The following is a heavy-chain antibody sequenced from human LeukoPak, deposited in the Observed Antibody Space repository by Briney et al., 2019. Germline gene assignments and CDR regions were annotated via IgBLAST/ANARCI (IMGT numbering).Heavy chain of an antibody. CDR3: AREGYGDYAQWDY. CDR1: VDTFTGYY. J-gene: IGHJ4*02. D-gene: IGHD4-17*01. V-gene: IGHV1-2*02. Sequence: ASVKVSCKASVDTFTGYYMHWLRQAPGQGLEWMGWINPTSGGTNYAQKFQGRVTKTRDTSISTAYMELSRLRSDDTAVYYCAREGYGDYAQWDYWGQGTLVTVSS. CDR2: INPTSGGT.